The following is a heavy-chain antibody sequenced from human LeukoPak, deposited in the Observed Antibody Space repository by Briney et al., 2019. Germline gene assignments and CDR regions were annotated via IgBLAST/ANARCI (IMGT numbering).Heavy chain of an antibody. Sequence: PGGSLRLSCAASGFTFSSYGMHWVRQAPGKGLEWVAFIRYDGSNKYYADSVEGRFTISRDNSKNTLYLQMNSLRAEDTAVYYCAKDGPYYFDYWGQGTLVTVSS. CDR1: GFTFSSYG. V-gene: IGHV3-30*02. J-gene: IGHJ4*02. CDR2: IRYDGSNK. CDR3: AKDGPYYFDY.